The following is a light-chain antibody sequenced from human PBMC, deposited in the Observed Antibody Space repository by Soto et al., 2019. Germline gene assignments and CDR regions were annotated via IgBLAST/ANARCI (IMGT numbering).Light chain of an antibody. CDR2: SXS. J-gene: IGKJ5*01. CDR1: DSGGRF. V-gene: IGKV3D-15*01. CDR3: QQHNQWPIT. Sequence: EFGMTQAPATVTLSPGDTASLSXRASDSGGRFLTWYQQKPGXAPRXXXYSXSTRATGIPARLSGSGSGTEFTLTINSLQSEYSAVYYCQQHNQWPITFGQRRRLEI.